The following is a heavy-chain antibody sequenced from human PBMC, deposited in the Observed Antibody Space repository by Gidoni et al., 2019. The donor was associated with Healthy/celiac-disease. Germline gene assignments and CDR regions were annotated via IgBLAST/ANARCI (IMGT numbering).Heavy chain of an antibody. CDR2: IWYDGSNK. Sequence: QVQLVESGGGVVQPGRSLRISCAASGFTFSSYGMHWVRQAPGKGLEWVAVIWYDGSNKYYADSVKGRFTISRDNSKNTLYLQMNSLRAEDTAVYYCAREARREDRTFDYWGQGTLVTVSS. J-gene: IGHJ4*02. D-gene: IGHD6-6*01. V-gene: IGHV3-33*08. CDR1: GFTFSSYG. CDR3: AREARREDRTFDY.